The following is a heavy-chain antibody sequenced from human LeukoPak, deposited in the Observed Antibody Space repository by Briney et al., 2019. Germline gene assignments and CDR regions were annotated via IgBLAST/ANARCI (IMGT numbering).Heavy chain of an antibody. CDR2: INPNSGGT. CDR1: GYSFTTYG. D-gene: IGHD2-2*01. V-gene: IGHV1-2*02. Sequence: ASVKVSCKASGYSFTTYGISWVRQAPGQGLEWLGWINPNSGGTNYAQKFQGRVTMTRDTSISTAYMELSRLRSDDTAVYYCARASSTSSYYYYYYGMDVWGQGTTVTVSS. CDR3: ARASSTSSYYYYYYGMDV. J-gene: IGHJ6*02.